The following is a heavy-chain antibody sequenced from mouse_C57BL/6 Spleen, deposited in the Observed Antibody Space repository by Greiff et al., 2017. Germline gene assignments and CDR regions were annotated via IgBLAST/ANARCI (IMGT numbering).Heavy chain of an antibody. J-gene: IGHJ1*03. D-gene: IGHD1-1*01. Sequence: VQLQQSGAELARPGASVKLSCKASGYTFTSYGISWVKQRTGQGLEWIGEIYPRSGNTYYNEKFKGKATLTADKSSSTAYMELRSLTSEDSAVYFCARYYYGSSWYFDVWGTGTTVTVSS. CDR2: IYPRSGNT. CDR3: ARYYYGSSWYFDV. CDR1: GYTFTSYG. V-gene: IGHV1-81*01.